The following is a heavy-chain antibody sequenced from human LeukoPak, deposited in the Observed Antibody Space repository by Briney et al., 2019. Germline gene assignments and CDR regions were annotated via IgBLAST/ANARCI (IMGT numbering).Heavy chain of an antibody. D-gene: IGHD6-19*01. Sequence: SETLSLTCAVYGGSLSGYYWSWIRQPPGKGLEWIGEINHSGSTNYNPSLKSRVTISVDTSKSQFSLKLSSVTAADTAVYYCARGPGIAVAGYFDYWGQGTLVTVSS. J-gene: IGHJ4*02. CDR2: INHSGST. CDR1: GGSLSGYY. V-gene: IGHV4-34*01. CDR3: ARGPGIAVAGYFDY.